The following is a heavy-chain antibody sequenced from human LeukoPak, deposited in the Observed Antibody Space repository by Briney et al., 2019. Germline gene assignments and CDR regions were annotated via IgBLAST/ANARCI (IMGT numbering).Heavy chain of an antibody. D-gene: IGHD1-26*01. CDR2: ISASGDGT. CDR3: AKNLLGSEAFSWYFDL. CDR1: GFTFSSYE. V-gene: IGHV3-23*01. Sequence: GGSLRLSCAASGFTFSSYEMNWVRQAPGKGLEWVSSISASGDGTVYADSVKGRVTISRDNSKNTLYLQMHSLRAEDTAVYSCAKNLLGSEAFSWYFDLWGRGTLVTVSS. J-gene: IGHJ2*01.